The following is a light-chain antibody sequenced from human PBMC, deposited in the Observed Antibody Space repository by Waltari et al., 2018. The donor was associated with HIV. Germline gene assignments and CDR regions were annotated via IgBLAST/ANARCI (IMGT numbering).Light chain of an antibody. CDR1: SSTIGSNS. CDR2: RNN. V-gene: IGLV1-47*01. J-gene: IGLJ2*01. Sequence: QSVLTQPPSASGTPGQRVTISCSGSSSTIGSNSVHWYQQLPGTAPKLLIYRNNQRPSGVPDRFSGSKSGTSASLAISGLRSEDEAEYYCATWDDSLSGPVVFGGGTKLTV. CDR3: ATWDDSLSGPVV.